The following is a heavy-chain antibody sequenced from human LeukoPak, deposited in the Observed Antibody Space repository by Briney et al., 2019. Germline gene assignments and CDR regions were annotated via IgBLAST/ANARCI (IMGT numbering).Heavy chain of an antibody. J-gene: IGHJ4*02. CDR1: GFTISDYY. CDR3: ARDPPFDYGGNSGSDY. CDR2: ITSSGNSI. D-gene: IGHD4-23*01. Sequence: PGGSLRLSCAASGFTISDYYMSWIRQAPGKGLEWVSYITSSGNSIYYADSVKGRFTISRDNAKNSLYLQMNSLRAEDTAVYYCARDPPFDYGGNSGSDYWGQGTLVTVSS. V-gene: IGHV3-11*04.